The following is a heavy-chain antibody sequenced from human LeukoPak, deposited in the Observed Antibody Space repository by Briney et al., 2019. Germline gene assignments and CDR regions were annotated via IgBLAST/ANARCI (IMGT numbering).Heavy chain of an antibody. J-gene: IGHJ4*02. CDR2: INPNSGGT. CDR3: ARDRGYSGYDFGY. D-gene: IGHD5-12*01. V-gene: IGHV1-2*02. CDR1: GYTFTGYY. Sequence: ASVKVSCKASGYTFTGYYMHWVRQAPGQGLEWMGWINPNSGGTNYAQKFQGGVTMTRDASISTAYMELSRLRSDDTAVYYCARDRGYSGYDFGYWGQGTLVTVSS.